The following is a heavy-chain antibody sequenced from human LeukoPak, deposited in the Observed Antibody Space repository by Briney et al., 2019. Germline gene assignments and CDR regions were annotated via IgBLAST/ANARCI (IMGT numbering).Heavy chain of an antibody. J-gene: IGHJ4*02. D-gene: IGHD3/OR15-3a*01. V-gene: IGHV3-53*01. CDR2: IYSGGST. CDR3: AKVHDSGTYATLDY. CDR1: GFTVSSNY. Sequence: GGSLRLSCAASGFTVSSNYMSWVRQAPGKGLEWVSVIYSGGSTYYADSVKGRFTISRDNSKSTLYIQMNSLRAEDTAVYHCAKVHDSGTYATLDYWGQGTLVTVSS.